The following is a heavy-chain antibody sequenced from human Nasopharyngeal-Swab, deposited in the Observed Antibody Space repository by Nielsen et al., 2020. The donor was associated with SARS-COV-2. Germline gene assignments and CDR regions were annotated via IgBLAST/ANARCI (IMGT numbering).Heavy chain of an antibody. V-gene: IGHV4-59*13. D-gene: IGHD3-9*01. J-gene: IGHJ3*02. CDR3: ARENVLRYFDWLLNDAFDI. CDR2: PYYSGST. Sequence: SETLSLTCTVSGGSISSYYWSWIRQPPGKGLEWIGYPYYSGSTNYNPSLKSRVTISVDTSKNQFSLKLSSVTAADTAVYYCARENVLRYFDWLLNDAFDIWGQGTMVTVSS. CDR1: GGSISSYY.